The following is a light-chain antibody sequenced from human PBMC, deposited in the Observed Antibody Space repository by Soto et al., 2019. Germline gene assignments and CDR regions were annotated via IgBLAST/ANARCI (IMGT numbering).Light chain of an antibody. CDR1: QSLLHSNGYNY. CDR3: KQALQTPLT. CDR2: LGS. Sequence: DIVMTQSPLSLPVTPGEPASISCRSSQSLLHSNGYNYLDWYLQKPAQSPQLLIYLGSNRASGVPDRFSGSGSGTDFTLKISRVEAEDVGLYYCKQALQTPLTFGGGTKVEIK. V-gene: IGKV2-28*01. J-gene: IGKJ4*01.